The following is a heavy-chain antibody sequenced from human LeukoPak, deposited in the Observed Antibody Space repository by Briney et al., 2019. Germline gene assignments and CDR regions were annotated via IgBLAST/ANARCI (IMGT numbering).Heavy chain of an antibody. CDR1: GFTFSSYA. D-gene: IGHD6-13*01. Sequence: PGRSLRLSCAASGFTFSSYAMHWVRQAPGKGLEWVAVISYDGSNKYYADSVKGRFSISRDNSKNTLYLQMNSLRAEDTAVYYCAKDDRPQGSSFDYWGQGTLVTVSS. V-gene: IGHV3-30-3*01. J-gene: IGHJ4*02. CDR2: ISYDGSNK. CDR3: AKDDRPQGSSFDY.